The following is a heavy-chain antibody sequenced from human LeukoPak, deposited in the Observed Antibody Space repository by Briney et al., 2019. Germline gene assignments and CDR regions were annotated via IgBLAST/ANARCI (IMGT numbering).Heavy chain of an antibody. Sequence: GGSLRLSCAASGFTFSSYALGWVGQAPGKGLDWVSAISGSGGSTYYADSVKGRFTISRDNSKNTLYLQMNSLRAEDTAVYYCAKVTMVRGVTIDYWGQGTLVTVSS. CDR1: GFTFSSYA. CDR2: ISGSGGST. D-gene: IGHD3-10*01. CDR3: AKVTMVRGVTIDY. V-gene: IGHV3-23*01. J-gene: IGHJ4*02.